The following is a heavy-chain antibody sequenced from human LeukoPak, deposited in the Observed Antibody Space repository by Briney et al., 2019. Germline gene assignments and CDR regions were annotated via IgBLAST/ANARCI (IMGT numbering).Heavy chain of an antibody. J-gene: IGHJ6*02. CDR2: ISYDGSNK. V-gene: IGHV3-30-3*01. CDR3: ATGQGHGMDV. CDR1: GFTFSSYA. Sequence: PGGSLRLSCAASGFTFSSYAMHWVRQAPGKGPEWVAVISYDGSNKYYADSVKGRFTISRDNAKNTLYLQMNSLRAEDTAVYYCATGQGHGMDVWGQGTTVTVSS.